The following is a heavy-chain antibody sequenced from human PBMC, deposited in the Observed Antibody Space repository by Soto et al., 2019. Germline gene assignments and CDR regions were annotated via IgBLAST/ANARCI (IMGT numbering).Heavy chain of an antibody. CDR1: GFTFGSYA. J-gene: IGHJ4*02. D-gene: IGHD3-22*01. Sequence: GGSLRLSCTGSGFTFGSYALSWVRQAPGKGLEWVGVIRSEANGGTTDYAASVKGRITISRDDSKSIAYMEINSLQTEDTAVYYCNRSYYESSGYYVYWGQGALVTVSS. CDR3: NRSYYESSGYYVY. V-gene: IGHV3-49*04. CDR2: IRSEANGGTT.